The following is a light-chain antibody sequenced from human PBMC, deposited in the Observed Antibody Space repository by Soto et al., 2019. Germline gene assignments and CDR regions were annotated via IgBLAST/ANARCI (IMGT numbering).Light chain of an antibody. CDR2: DAS. CDR1: QSVSSY. J-gene: IGKJ4*01. V-gene: IGKV3-11*01. CDR3: QQRSSWPPSLT. Sequence: EIVLTQSPATLSLSPGERATLSCRASQSVSSYLAWYQQKPGQAPRLLIYDASNMATGIPARFSGSGSGTDFTLTISSLEPEDFAVYYCQQRSSWPPSLTFGGGTKVEIK.